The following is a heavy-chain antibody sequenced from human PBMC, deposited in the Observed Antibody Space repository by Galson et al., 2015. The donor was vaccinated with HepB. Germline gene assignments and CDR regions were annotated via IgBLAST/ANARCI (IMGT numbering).Heavy chain of an antibody. V-gene: IGHV1-69*13. CDR3: ARAKYQLLSYYYYYMDV. D-gene: IGHD2-2*01. CDR1: GGTFSSYA. CDR2: IIPIFGTA. J-gene: IGHJ6*03. Sequence: SVKVSCKASGGTFSSYAISWVRQAPGQGLEWMGGIIPIFGTANYAQKFQGRVTITADESTSTAYMELSSLRSEDTAVYYCARAKYQLLSYYYYYMDVWGKGTTVTVSS.